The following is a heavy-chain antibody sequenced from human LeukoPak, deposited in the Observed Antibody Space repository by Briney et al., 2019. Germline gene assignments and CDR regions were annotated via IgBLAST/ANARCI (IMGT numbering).Heavy chain of an antibody. J-gene: IGHJ4*02. Sequence: SETLSLTCTVSGVSISDHYWSWFRQPPGRGLEWIAYVHSSGTTNYNPSLKSRVTIPIDTSKNQVSLKVSSVTAADTAVYYCARHLSSGTYPLDYWGQGALVTVSS. D-gene: IGHD1-26*01. CDR2: VHSSGTT. CDR1: GVSISDHY. CDR3: ARHLSSGTYPLDY. V-gene: IGHV4-59*08.